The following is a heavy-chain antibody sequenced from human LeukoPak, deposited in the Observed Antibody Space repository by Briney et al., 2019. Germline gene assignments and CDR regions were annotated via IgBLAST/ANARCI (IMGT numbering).Heavy chain of an antibody. Sequence: TEVTTYYADSVKGRFIISRDNSKNTVYLQMNSLRVEDTAVYYCASEGDWGQGTQVTVSS. D-gene: IGHD3-16*01. V-gene: IGHV3-66*02. CDR2: TEVTT. CDR3: ASEGD. J-gene: IGHJ4*02.